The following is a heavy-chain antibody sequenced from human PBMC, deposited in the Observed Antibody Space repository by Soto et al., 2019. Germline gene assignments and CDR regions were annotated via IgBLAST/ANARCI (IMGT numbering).Heavy chain of an antibody. CDR3: AGAPMYYYDSSGYYSY. CDR1: GGSISSGDYY. J-gene: IGHJ4*02. Sequence: PSETLSLTCTVSGGSISSGDYYWSWIRQPPGKGLEWIGYIYYSGSTYYNPSLKSRVTISVDTSKNQFSLKLSSVTAADTAVYYCAGAPMYYYDSSGYYSYWGQGTLVTVS. CDR2: IYYSGST. D-gene: IGHD3-22*01. V-gene: IGHV4-30-4*01.